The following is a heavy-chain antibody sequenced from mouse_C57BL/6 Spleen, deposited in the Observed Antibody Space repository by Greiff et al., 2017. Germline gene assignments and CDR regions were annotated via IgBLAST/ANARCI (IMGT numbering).Heavy chain of an antibody. D-gene: IGHD2-5*01. CDR1: GFTFSSYA. CDR2: ISSGGDYI. Sequence: DVMLVESGEGLVKPGGSLKLSCAASGFTFSSYAMSWVRQTPEKRLEWVAYISSGGDYIYYADTVKGRFTISRDNARNTLYLQMSSLKSEDTAMYYCTRDHYSNGGYAMDYWGQGTSVTVSS. V-gene: IGHV5-9-1*02. J-gene: IGHJ4*01. CDR3: TRDHYSNGGYAMDY.